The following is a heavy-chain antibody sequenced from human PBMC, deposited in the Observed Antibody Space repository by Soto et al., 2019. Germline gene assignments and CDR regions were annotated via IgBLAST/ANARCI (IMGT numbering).Heavy chain of an antibody. J-gene: IGHJ4*02. D-gene: IGHD5-18*01. CDR3: ATRDTGRVY. CDR1: GVSISSHDW. V-gene: IGHV4-4*02. Sequence: QVQLQESGPGLVKPSGTLSLTCAVSGVSISSHDWWTWVRQPPGKGLEWIGESHQSGNTNYNSSLESRVNISLDKSKNQFSLQLSSVTVADTAVYYCATRDTGRVYWGQGTLVTVSS. CDR2: SHQSGNT.